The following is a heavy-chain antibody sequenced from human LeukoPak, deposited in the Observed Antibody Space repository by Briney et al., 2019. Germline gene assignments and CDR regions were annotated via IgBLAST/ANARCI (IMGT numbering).Heavy chain of an antibody. J-gene: IGHJ4*02. D-gene: IGHD7-27*01. V-gene: IGHV3-53*01. CDR1: GFTVNSNY. Sequence: PGGSLRLSSAASGFTVNSNYMSWVRQAPGKGLEWVSIIYRDDTTYYADSVKGRFTISRDNSKNTLYLEMNSLRAEDTAVYYCARDSPANWAQFDYWGQGTLVTVSS. CDR2: IYRDDTT. CDR3: ARDSPANWAQFDY.